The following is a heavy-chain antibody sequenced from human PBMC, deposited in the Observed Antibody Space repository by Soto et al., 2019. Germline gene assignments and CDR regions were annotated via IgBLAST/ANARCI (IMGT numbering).Heavy chain of an antibody. V-gene: IGHV5-51*01. CDR1: GYYFTDYW. Sequence: GESLKISCKGSGYYFTDYWIDWVRQMPGKGLEWMGIIYPGDSDTKYSPSFQGQVTMSADKSINTVYLQWSSLEASDTAIYYCARKDGSSSSGDAYWGQGTLVPVSS. CDR2: IYPGDSDT. D-gene: IGHD6-6*01. J-gene: IGHJ4*02. CDR3: ARKDGSSSSGDAY.